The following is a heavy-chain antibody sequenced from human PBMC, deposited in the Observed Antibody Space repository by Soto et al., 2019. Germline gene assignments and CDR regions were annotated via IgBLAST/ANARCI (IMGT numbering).Heavy chain of an antibody. V-gene: IGHV4-59*08. Sequence: SETLSLTCTISGGSISNYYWTWIRQTPGKGLEWSGYVYYSGNTNDNPSLKSRVSISVDMSKNQFSLKLSSVTAAETAVYYCARVDILTLYGCMDVWGQGTTGTASS. CDR3: ARVDILTLYGCMDV. CDR2: VYYSGNT. CDR1: GGSISNYY. D-gene: IGHD3-9*01. J-gene: IGHJ6*02.